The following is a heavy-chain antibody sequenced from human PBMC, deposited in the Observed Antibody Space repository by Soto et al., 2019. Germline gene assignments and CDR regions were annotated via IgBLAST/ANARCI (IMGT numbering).Heavy chain of an antibody. CDR2: IYYSGST. Sequence: TLSLTCTVSGGSISSYYWSWIRQPPGKGLEWIGYIYYSGSTNYNPSLKSRVTISVDTSKNQFSLKLSSVTAADTAVYYCARHDTWLSYYYGSGGVVYNWFEPWGQGTLVTVSS. CDR1: GGSISSYY. J-gene: IGHJ5*02. CDR3: ARHDTWLSYYYGSGGVVYNWFEP. D-gene: IGHD3-10*01. V-gene: IGHV4-59*08.